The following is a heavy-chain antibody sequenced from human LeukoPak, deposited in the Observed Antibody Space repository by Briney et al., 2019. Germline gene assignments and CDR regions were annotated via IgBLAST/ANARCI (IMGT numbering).Heavy chain of an antibody. V-gene: IGHV3-74*01. D-gene: IGHD4-17*01. CDR2: INSDGSST. Sequence: PGGSLRLSCAASGFTFCSYWMHWVRQAPGKGLVWVSRINSDGSSTSYADSVKGRFTISRDNAKNTLYLQMNSLRAEDTAVYYCARDRDYGDLLDYWGQGTLVTVSS. J-gene: IGHJ4*02. CDR1: GFTFCSYW. CDR3: ARDRDYGDLLDY.